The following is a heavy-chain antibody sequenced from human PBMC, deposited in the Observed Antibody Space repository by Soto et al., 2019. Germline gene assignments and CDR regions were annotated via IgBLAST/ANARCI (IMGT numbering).Heavy chain of an antibody. V-gene: IGHV1-69*12. Sequence: QVQLVQSGAEVRQPASSVKVSCKTSGGTFSSYAISWVRQAPGQGLEWMGGIVPIVDTSTYAQKFQGRVTXXAXXSTGTVYMALSSLRSDDTAVYYCVSVVAIPGSPDNWGQGTLVTVSS. CDR3: VSVVAIPGSPDN. D-gene: IGHD2-15*01. CDR2: IVPIVDTS. J-gene: IGHJ4*02. CDR1: GGTFSSYA.